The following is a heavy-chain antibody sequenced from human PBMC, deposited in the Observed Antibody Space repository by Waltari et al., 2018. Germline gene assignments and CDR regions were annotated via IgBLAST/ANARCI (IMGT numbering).Heavy chain of an antibody. Sequence: QVQLVQSGAEVKKPGASVKVSCKASGYTFTGYYLHWVRQAPGQGLEWMGRINPNSGGTNYAQKFQGRVTMTRDTSISTAYMELSRLRSDDTAVYYCARTSPGIVGATFQHWGQGTLVTVSS. J-gene: IGHJ1*01. V-gene: IGHV1-2*06. CDR3: ARTSPGIVGATFQH. D-gene: IGHD1-26*01. CDR1: GYTFTGYY. CDR2: INPNSGGT.